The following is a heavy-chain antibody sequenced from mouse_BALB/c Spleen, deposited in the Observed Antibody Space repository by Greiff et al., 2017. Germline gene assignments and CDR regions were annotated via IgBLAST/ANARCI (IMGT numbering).Heavy chain of an antibody. Sequence: QVQLKESGPGLVAPSQSLSITCTVSGFSLTSYGVHWVRQPPGKGLEWLGVIWAGGSTNYNSALMSRLSISKDNSKSQIFLKMNRLQTDDTAMYYCARDVYGRENGAMDYWGQGTSVTVSS. CDR2: IWAGGST. CDR1: GFSLTSYG. J-gene: IGHJ4*01. D-gene: IGHD2-1*01. V-gene: IGHV2-9*02. CDR3: ARDVYGRENGAMDY.